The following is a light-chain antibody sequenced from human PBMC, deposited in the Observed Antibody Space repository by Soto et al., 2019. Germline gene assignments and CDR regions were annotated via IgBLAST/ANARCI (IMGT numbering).Light chain of an antibody. CDR1: QSVSSY. Sequence: EIVLTQSPATLSLSPGERATLSCRASQSVSSYLGWYQQKPGQAPRLLIYDASNRATGIPARFSGSGSGTDFTLTISSREPEDFAVYYWQQRSSWPRTFGQGTKLEI. CDR3: QQRSSWPRT. V-gene: IGKV3-11*01. J-gene: IGKJ2*01. CDR2: DAS.